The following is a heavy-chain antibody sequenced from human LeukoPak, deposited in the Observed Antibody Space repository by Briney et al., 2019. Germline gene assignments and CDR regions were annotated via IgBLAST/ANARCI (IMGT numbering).Heavy chain of an antibody. V-gene: IGHV4-34*01. CDR3: ARGSTGVLRYFDWLLSSQNYFDY. CDR2: INHSGST. J-gene: IGHJ4*02. D-gene: IGHD3-9*01. Sequence: SETLSLTCAVYGGSFSGYYWSWIRQPPGKGLEWIGEINHSGSTNYNPSLKSRVTISVDTSKNQFSLKLSSVTAADTAVYYCARGSTGVLRYFDWLLSSQNYFDYWGQGTLVTVPS. CDR1: GGSFSGYY.